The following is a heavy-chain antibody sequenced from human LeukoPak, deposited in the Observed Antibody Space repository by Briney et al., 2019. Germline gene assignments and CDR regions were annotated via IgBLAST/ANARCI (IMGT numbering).Heavy chain of an antibody. Sequence: GGSLRLSCAASGFSLSSYNLNWVRQAPGEGLEWVSSISSGSSYIHYADSVKGRFTISRDNAKNSLYLQMNSLRVEDTAVYYCATFPNGWNRQTPYFDYWGQGSLVSVSS. CDR1: GFSLSSYN. CDR3: ATFPNGWNRQTPYFDY. V-gene: IGHV3-21*01. D-gene: IGHD1-1*01. CDR2: ISSGSSYI. J-gene: IGHJ4*02.